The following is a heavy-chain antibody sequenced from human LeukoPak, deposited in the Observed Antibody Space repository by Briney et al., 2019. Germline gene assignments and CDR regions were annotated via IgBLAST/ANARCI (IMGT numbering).Heavy chain of an antibody. V-gene: IGHV3-30*02. CDR2: IQYDGSKK. Sequence: GGSLRLSCVASGFTFSSNGMHWVRQAPGKGPEWVTFIQYDGSKKYYADSVKGRFTISRDNSKNTLYLEMNSLRAEDTAVYYCAKDIGSYYDYWGQGILVTVSS. D-gene: IGHD3-10*01. CDR3: AKDIGSYYDY. CDR1: GFTFSSNG. J-gene: IGHJ4*02.